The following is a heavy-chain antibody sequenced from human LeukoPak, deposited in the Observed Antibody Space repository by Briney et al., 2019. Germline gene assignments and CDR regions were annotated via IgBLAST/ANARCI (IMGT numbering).Heavy chain of an antibody. CDR2: ISGSGGGT. J-gene: IGHJ5*02. CDR1: GFTFNTYP. V-gene: IGHV3-23*01. CDR3: ARDPGTAAGPSGWFDP. D-gene: IGHD6-13*01. Sequence: GGSLRLSCAASGFTFNTYPMSWVRQAPGKGLEWVSVISGSGGGTYYADSVKGRFTISRDNSKNTLYLQMNSLRAEDTAVYYCARDPGTAAGPSGWFDPWGQGTLVTVSS.